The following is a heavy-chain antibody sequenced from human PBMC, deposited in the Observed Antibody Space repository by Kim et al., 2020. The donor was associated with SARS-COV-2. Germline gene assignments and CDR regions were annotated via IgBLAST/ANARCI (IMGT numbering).Heavy chain of an antibody. V-gene: IGHV3-64D*09. Sequence: GGSLRLSCSASGFTFSSYAMHWVRQAPGKGLEYVSAISSNGGSTYYADSVKGRFTISRDNSKNTLYLQMSSLRAEDTAVYYCVKGGRYFDWGWFDPWGQGTLVTVSS. J-gene: IGHJ5*02. CDR2: ISSNGGST. D-gene: IGHD3-9*01. CDR3: VKGGRYFDWGWFDP. CDR1: GFTFSSYA.